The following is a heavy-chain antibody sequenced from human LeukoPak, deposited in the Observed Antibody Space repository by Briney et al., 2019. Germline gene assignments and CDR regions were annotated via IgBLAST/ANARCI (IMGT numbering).Heavy chain of an antibody. CDR2: IYYSGST. V-gene: IGHV4-59*08. CDR1: GGSISSYY. Sequence: SETLSLTCTVSGGSISSYYWSWIRQPLGKGLEWIGYIYYSGSTNYNPSLKSRVTISVDTSKNQFSLKLSSVTAADTAVYYCARSGMAFDPYNWFDPWGQGTLVTVSS. D-gene: IGHD6-13*01. J-gene: IGHJ5*02. CDR3: ARSGMAFDPYNWFDP.